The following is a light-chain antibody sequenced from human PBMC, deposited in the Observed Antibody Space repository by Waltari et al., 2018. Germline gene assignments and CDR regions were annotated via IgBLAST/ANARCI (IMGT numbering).Light chain of an antibody. J-gene: IGKJ2*02. Sequence: DIQLTPSPSFLSASVGDRVTITCRASQGINSFLAWYQQKPGKAPKLLIYAASTLQSGVPSRFSGSGSGTEFTLTISSLQPEDFAAYSCQQLSTYPWTFGQGTRLEIK. CDR3: QQLSTYPWT. CDR2: AAS. V-gene: IGKV1-9*01. CDR1: QGINSF.